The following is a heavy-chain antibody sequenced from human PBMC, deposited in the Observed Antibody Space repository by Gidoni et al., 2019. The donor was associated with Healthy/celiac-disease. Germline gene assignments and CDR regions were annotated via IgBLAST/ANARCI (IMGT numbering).Heavy chain of an antibody. D-gene: IGHD3-10*01. CDR3: AKDFHYYALYYFDY. J-gene: IGHJ4*02. CDR1: GFTFSSYG. Sequence: QVQLVESGGGVVQPGRSLRLSCAASGFTFSSYGMHWFRQAPGKGLEWVAVISYDGSNKYYADSVKGRFTISRDNSKNTLYLQMNSPRAEDTAVYYCAKDFHYYALYYFDYWGQGTLVTVSS. CDR2: ISYDGSNK. V-gene: IGHV3-30*18.